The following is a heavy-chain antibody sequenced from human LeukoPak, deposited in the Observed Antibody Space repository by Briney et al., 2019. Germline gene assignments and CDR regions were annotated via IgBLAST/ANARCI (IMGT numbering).Heavy chain of an antibody. CDR2: ISGSGGST. CDR1: GFTFSSYG. CDR3: ARELWFGNRPT. J-gene: IGHJ4*02. Sequence: PGGTLRLSCAASGFTFSSYGMSWVRQAPGKGLEWVSAISGSGGSTYYADSVKGRFTISRDNAKNSLYLQMNSLRAEDTAVYYCARELWFGNRPTGGQGTLVTVSS. V-gene: IGHV3-23*01. D-gene: IGHD3-10*01.